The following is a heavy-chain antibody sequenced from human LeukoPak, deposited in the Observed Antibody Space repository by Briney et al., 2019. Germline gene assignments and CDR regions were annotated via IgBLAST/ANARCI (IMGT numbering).Heavy chain of an antibody. CDR2: INHSGST. V-gene: IGHV4-34*01. CDR1: GGSFSGYY. J-gene: IGHJ5*02. Sequence: NPSETLSLTCAVYGGSFSGYYWSWIRQPPGKGLEWIGEINHSGSTNYNPSLKSRVTISVDTSKNQFSLKLSSVTAADTAVYYCARNYRITMIDRNWFDPWGQGTLVTVSS. CDR3: ARNYRITMIDRNWFDP. D-gene: IGHD3-22*01.